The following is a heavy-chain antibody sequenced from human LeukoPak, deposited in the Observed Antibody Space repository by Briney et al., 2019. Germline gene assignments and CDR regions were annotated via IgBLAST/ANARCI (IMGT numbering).Heavy chain of an antibody. CDR2: IGASGGDT. CDR3: AQDKCGGTTSCYSDY. V-gene: IGHV3-23*01. Sequence: GGSLRLSCEASGFTFRNYAMSWVRQAPGEGLEWISGIGASGGDTYKADSVKGRFTISRDNSKNIMYLQMNSLRVDDTAVYYCAQDKCGGTTSCYSDYWGQGTLVTVSS. D-gene: IGHD2-2*01. J-gene: IGHJ4*02. CDR1: GFTFRNYA.